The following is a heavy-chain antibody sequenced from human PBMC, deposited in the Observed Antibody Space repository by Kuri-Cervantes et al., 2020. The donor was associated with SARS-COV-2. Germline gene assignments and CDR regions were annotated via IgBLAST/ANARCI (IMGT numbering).Heavy chain of an antibody. CDR1: GFTFSSHA. Sequence: GGSLRLSCAASGFTFSSHAMHWVRQAPGKGLEWVSGISWNSGSIGYADSVKGRFTISRDNAKNSLYLKMNSLRAEDTALYYCAKDMHLSIAAAGTGTTFYYYYGMDVWGQGTTVTVSS. CDR2: ISWNSGSI. CDR3: AKDMHLSIAAAGTGTTFYYYYGMDV. J-gene: IGHJ6*02. D-gene: IGHD6-13*01. V-gene: IGHV3-9*01.